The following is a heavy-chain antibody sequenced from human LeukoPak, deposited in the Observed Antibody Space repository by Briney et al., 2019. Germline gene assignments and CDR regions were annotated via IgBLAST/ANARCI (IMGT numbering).Heavy chain of an antibody. CDR1: GYTFTSYY. CDR2: INPSGGST. Sequence: ASVKVSCKASGYTFTSYYMHWVRQAPGQGLEWMGIINPSGGSTSYAQKFQGRVTMTRDTSTSTAYMELSSLRSEDTAVYYCATPPALDAYYYYGMDVWGQGTTVTVSS. D-gene: IGHD1-1*01. V-gene: IGHV1-46*01. J-gene: IGHJ6*02. CDR3: ATPPALDAYYYYGMDV.